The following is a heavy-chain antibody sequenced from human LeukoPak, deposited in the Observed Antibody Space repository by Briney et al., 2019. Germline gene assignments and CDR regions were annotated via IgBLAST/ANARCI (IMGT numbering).Heavy chain of an antibody. CDR2: IYHSGST. CDR1: GYSISSGYY. J-gene: IGHJ4*02. D-gene: IGHD6-19*01. Sequence: RPSETLSLTCTVSGYSISSGYYWGWIRQPPGKGLEWIGSIYHSGSTYYNPSLKSRVTISVDTSKNQFSLKLSSVTAADTAVYYCAREAVAGHDYWGQGTLVTVSS. CDR3: AREAVAGHDY. V-gene: IGHV4-38-2*02.